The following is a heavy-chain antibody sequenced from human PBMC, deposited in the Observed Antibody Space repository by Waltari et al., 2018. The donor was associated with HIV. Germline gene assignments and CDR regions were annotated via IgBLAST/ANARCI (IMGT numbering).Heavy chain of an antibody. CDR3: VHGIRYYGF. Sequence: LVETGGTLVQPGDSLGLSCSVTGLRVRGNYWTWVRQSPGRAREWVGVIYNNGAIHYARQVMGLFYISRDDHTNVIYLQMNLLKVDDSAIYYCVHGIRYYGFWGRGTLGTVS. D-gene: IGHD3-10*01. CDR2: IYNNGAI. V-gene: IGHV3-53*02. CDR1: GLRVRGNY. J-gene: IGHJ1*01.